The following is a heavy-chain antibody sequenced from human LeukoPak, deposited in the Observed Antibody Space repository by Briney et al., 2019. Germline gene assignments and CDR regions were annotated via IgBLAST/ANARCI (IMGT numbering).Heavy chain of an antibody. CDR3: ANLCGGDCYGAFDI. J-gene: IGHJ3*02. CDR1: GFTFSSYA. Sequence: TGGPLRLSCAASGFTFSSYAMSWVRQAPGEGLEWVSAISGSGGSTYYADSVKGRFTISRDNSKNTLYLQMNSLRAEDTAVYYCANLCGGDCYGAFDIWGQGTMVTVSS. D-gene: IGHD2-21*02. V-gene: IGHV3-23*01. CDR2: ISGSGGST.